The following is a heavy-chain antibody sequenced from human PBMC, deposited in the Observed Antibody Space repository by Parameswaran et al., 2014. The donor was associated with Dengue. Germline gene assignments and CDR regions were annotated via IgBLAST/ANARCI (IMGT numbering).Heavy chain of an antibody. CDR3: ARIRGYGDYI. J-gene: IGHJ4*02. V-gene: IGHV4-38-2*01. Sequence: VRQAPGKGLEWIGSIYHSGSTYYNPSLKSRVTISVDTSKNQFSLKLSSVTAADTAVYYCARIRGYGDYIWGQGTLVTVSS. D-gene: IGHD4-17*01. CDR2: IYHSGST.